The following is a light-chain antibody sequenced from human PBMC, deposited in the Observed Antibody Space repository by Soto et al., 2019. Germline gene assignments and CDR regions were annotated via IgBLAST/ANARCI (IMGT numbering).Light chain of an antibody. CDR2: DVI. CDR1: SSDVGKYDL. Sequence: QLVLTQPASESGSPGQSITISCTGSSSDVGKYDLVSWYQQYPGKAPKLMIYDVIKRPSGVSNRFSGAKSGNTASLTISGLQAEDEADYYCSSHAGRGSVVFGGGTKLTVL. J-gene: IGLJ2*01. V-gene: IGLV2-23*02. CDR3: SSHAGRGSVV.